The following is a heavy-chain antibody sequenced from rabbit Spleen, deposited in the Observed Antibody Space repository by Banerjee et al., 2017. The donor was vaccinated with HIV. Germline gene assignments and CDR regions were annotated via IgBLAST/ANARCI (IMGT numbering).Heavy chain of an antibody. D-gene: IGHD1-1*01. V-gene: IGHV1S45*01. CDR3: ARDTSSSFSSYGMDL. CDR1: GFSFSDRDV. Sequence: QEQLVESGGGLVKPEGSLTLTCKASGFSFSDRDVMCWVRQAPGKGLEWIACINTATGKAVYANWAKGRFTFSKTSSTTVTLQMTSLTAADTATYFCARDTSSSFSSYGMDLWGQGTLVTVS. CDR2: INTATGKA. J-gene: IGHJ6*01.